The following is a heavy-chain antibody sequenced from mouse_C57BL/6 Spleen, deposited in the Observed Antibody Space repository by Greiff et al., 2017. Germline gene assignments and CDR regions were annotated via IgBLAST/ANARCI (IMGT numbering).Heavy chain of an antibody. CDR2: IYPGSGST. D-gene: IGHD2-4*01. CDR1: GYTFTSYW. J-gene: IGHJ4*01. V-gene: IGHV1-55*01. Sequence: QVQLQQPGAELVKPGASVKMSCKASGYTFTSYWITWVKQRPGQGLEWIGDIYPGSGSTNYNEKFKSKATLTVDTSSSTAYMQLSSLTAEDSAVYYCARGGDYEAMDYWGQGTSVTVSS. CDR3: ARGGDYEAMDY.